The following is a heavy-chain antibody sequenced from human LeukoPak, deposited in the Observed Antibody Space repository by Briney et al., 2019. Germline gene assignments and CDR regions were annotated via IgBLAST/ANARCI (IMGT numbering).Heavy chain of an antibody. D-gene: IGHD3-10*01. CDR1: GFTFSTYG. V-gene: IGHV3-23*01. Sequence: GGTLRLSCAASGFTFSTYGMSWVRQAPGKGLEWAAAITGSGGSTFYADSVKGRFTISRDNSKNTLFLQMNSLTAEDTAVYYCAKGYYGSGSYGWFDYWGQGTLVTVSS. CDR2: ITGSGGST. J-gene: IGHJ4*02. CDR3: AKGYYGSGSYGWFDY.